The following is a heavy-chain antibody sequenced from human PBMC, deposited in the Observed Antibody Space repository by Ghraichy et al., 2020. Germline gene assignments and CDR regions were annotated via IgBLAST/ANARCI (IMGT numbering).Heavy chain of an antibody. CDR1: GFTFSNFG. Sequence: GRSLRLSCAASGFTFSNFGMSWVRQAPGKGLEWVSTITYSGISAYYADSVKGRFTVSRDNSKNTLYLQISSLRAEDTAVYYCAKSPSASYQEYFDNWGQGTLVTVSS. CDR2: ITYSGISA. J-gene: IGHJ4*02. CDR3: AKSPSASYQEYFDN. D-gene: IGHD1-26*01. V-gene: IGHV3-23*01.